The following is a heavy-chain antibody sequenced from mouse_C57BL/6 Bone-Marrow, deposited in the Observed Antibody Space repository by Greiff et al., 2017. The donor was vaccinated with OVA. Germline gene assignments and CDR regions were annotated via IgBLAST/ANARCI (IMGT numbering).Heavy chain of an antibody. V-gene: IGHV14-4*01. J-gene: IGHJ3*01. CDR3: TTYYGSSTGFAY. CDR2: IDPENGDT. CDR1: GFNIKDDY. D-gene: IGHD1-1*01. Sequence: VQLKESGAELVRPGASVKLSCTASGFNIKDDYMHWVKQRPEQGLEWIGWIDPENGDTEYASKFQGKATITADTSSNTAYLQLSSLTSEDTAVYYCTTYYGSSTGFAYGGQGTLVTVSA.